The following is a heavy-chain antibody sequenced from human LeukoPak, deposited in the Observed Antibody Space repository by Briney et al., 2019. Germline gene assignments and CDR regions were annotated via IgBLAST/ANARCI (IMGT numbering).Heavy chain of an antibody. Sequence: GGSLRLSCAASGFTFSNYEMNWVRQAPGKGLEWVSYISSSGSTIYYADSVKGRFTISRDNAKNSLYLQMNSLRAEDTAVYYCATPPLRYFDWTINWGQGTLVTVSS. D-gene: IGHD3-9*01. CDR3: ATPPLRYFDWTIN. J-gene: IGHJ4*02. CDR1: GFTFSNYE. CDR2: ISSSGSTI. V-gene: IGHV3-48*03.